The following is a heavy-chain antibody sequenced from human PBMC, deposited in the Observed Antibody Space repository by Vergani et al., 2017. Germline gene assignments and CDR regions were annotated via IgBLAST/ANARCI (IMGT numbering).Heavy chain of an antibody. J-gene: IGHJ4*02. CDR3: SRLPRGDPYSFDY. CDR2: IRSKAYGGTT. Sequence: EVQLVESGGGLVQPGRSLRLSCTASGFTFGDYAMSWVRQAPGMGLEWVGFIRSKAYGGTTAYAASVKSRCTISRDDSKSIAYLQMNSLKTEDTAVYYCSRLPRGDPYSFDYWGQGTLVTVSS. V-gene: IGHV3-49*04. D-gene: IGHD2-21*02. CDR1: GFTFGDYA.